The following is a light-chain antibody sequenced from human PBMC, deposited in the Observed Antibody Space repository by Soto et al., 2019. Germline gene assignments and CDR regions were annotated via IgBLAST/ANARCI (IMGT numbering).Light chain of an antibody. Sequence: EIVLTQSPATLSLSPGERATLSCRASQSVSSYLAWYQQKPGQAPRLLIYDASNRATGIPARFSGSGSGTDFTLTISSLEPEDVAVYYCQQRSNELTFGGGTKVEIK. V-gene: IGKV3-11*01. CDR2: DAS. J-gene: IGKJ4*01. CDR1: QSVSSY. CDR3: QQRSNELT.